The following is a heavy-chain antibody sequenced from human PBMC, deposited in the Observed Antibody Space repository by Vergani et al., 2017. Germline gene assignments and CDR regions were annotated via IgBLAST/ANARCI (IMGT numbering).Heavy chain of an antibody. J-gene: IGHJ6*02. CDR1: RYTFTDYY. CDR2: INPNSGDT. CDR3: ARGTVTLNYYYYGMDV. D-gene: IGHD4-17*01. V-gene: IGHV1-2*02. Sequence: QVQLVQSGAEVKKPGASVRVSCEASRYTFTDYYIHWVRQAPGQGLEWMGWINPNSGDTDYAQKFQGRVTITADESTSTAYMELSSLRSEDTAVYYWARGTVTLNYYYYGMDVWGQGTTVTVSS.